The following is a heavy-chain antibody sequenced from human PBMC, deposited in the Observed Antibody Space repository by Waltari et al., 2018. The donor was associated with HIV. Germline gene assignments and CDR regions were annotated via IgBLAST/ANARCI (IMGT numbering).Heavy chain of an antibody. J-gene: IGHJ1*01. Sequence: QLIQSTSALKRPGASVTISCQVSGYPLSALSMQWVRQGRGRRLEWMGGFDPKNGKPVYSQRFWGRVSLAEDTSEDTAFLELNRLTSDDTAVYYCVTLYNESPLYSNFWGQGTLVTV. CDR2: FDPKNGKP. D-gene: IGHD2-15*01. V-gene: IGHV1-24*01. CDR1: GYPLSALS. CDR3: VTLYNESPLYSNF.